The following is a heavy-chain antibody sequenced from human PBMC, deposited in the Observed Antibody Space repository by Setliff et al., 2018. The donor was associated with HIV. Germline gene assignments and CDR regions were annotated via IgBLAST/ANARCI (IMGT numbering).Heavy chain of an antibody. CDR1: GGTFSSSA. D-gene: IGHD3-9*01. Sequence: VSCKASGGTFSSSAISWVRQARGQGLEWMGAIIPHFGTPMYSQKFQGRLTITADQSTSTAYMELSSLTSDDTAVYYCASPRLDWSFSHFDYWGQGTQVTVSS. J-gene: IGHJ4*02. CDR3: ASPRLDWSFSHFDY. CDR2: IIPHFGTP. V-gene: IGHV1-69*01.